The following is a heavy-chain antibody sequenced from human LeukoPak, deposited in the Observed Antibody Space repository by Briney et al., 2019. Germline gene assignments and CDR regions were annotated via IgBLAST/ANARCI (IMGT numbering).Heavy chain of an antibody. CDR3: AREQNWNGGY. CDR1: GFTFSSYS. V-gene: IGHV3-21*01. CDR2: ISSSSSYI. D-gene: IGHD1-1*01. Sequence: GGSLRLSCAASGFTFSSYSMNWVRQAPGKGLEWVSFISSSSSYIYYADSMKGRFTISRDNAKNSLYLQMNSLRAEDTAVYYCAREQNWNGGYWGQGTLVTVSS. J-gene: IGHJ4*02.